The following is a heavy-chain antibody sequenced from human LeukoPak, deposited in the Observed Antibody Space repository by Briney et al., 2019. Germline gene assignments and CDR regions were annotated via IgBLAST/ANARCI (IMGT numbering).Heavy chain of an antibody. Sequence: GGSLRLSRAASGFTFSNYWMHWVRQAPGKGLVWVSRINGDGGSANYADSVKGRFTISRDNAKNTLYLQMNSLRAEDTAVYYCARGGYSGYSWGQGTLVTVSS. J-gene: IGHJ4*02. CDR1: GFTFSNYW. V-gene: IGHV3-74*01. CDR2: INGDGGSA. D-gene: IGHD5-12*01. CDR3: ARGGYSGYS.